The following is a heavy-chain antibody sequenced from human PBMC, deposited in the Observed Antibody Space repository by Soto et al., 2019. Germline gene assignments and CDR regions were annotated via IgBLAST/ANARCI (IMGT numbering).Heavy chain of an antibody. Sequence: QITLREYGPTLVKHTQTLTLTCSLSGVSITTQGVGVGWVRLPPGKALEWLAFTYWDYDHRYKPSLKPRLTTMKDTSRNQVCLIMSSMDTTDTATYYCAHSLALISTGNYGGFCFWGQGTWVTV. V-gene: IGHV2-5*02. J-gene: IGHJ3*01. D-gene: IGHD4-17*01. CDR3: AHSLALISTGNYGGFCF. CDR2: TYWDYDH. CDR1: GVSITTQGVG.